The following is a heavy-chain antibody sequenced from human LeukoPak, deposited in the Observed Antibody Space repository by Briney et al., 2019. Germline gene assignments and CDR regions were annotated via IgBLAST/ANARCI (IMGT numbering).Heavy chain of an antibody. CDR1: GFTFSSYN. D-gene: IGHD6-13*01. CDR3: ARSGGRRAAAGNFDY. CDR2: ISASGGTI. V-gene: IGHV3-48*02. Sequence: GGSLRLSCAASGFTFSSYNMNWVRQAPGKGLEWVSYISASGGTIYYADSVKGRFTISRDNAKNSLYLQMNSLRDEDTAVYYCARSGGRRAAAGNFDYWGQGTLVTVSS. J-gene: IGHJ4*02.